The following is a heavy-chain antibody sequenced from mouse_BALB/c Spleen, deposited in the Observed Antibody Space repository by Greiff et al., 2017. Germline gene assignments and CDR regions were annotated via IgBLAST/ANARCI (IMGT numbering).Heavy chain of an antibody. CDR2: ISYSGST. V-gene: IGHV3-2*02. D-gene: IGHD1-1*01. CDR3: ARRGGSSLYAMDY. Sequence: EVQLQESGPGLVKPSQSLSLTCTVTGYSITSDYAWNWIRQFPGNKLEWMGYISYSGSTSYNPSLKSRISITRDTSKNQFFLQLNSVTTEDTATYYCARRGGSSLYAMDYWGQGTSVTVSS. CDR1: GYSITSDYA. J-gene: IGHJ4*01.